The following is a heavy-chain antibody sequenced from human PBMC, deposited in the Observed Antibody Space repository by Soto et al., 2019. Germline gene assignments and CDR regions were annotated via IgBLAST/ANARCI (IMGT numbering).Heavy chain of an antibody. CDR3: AREANYPNWFDP. CDR1: GFTFSSYS. Sequence: EVQLVESGGGLVKPGGSLRLSCAASGFTFSSYSMNWVRQAPGKGLEWVSSISSSSSYIYYADSVKGRFTISRDKAKNSLYLQMNSLRAEDTAVYYCAREANYPNWFDPWGQGTLVTVSS. J-gene: IGHJ5*02. CDR2: ISSSSSYI. D-gene: IGHD1-7*01. V-gene: IGHV3-21*01.